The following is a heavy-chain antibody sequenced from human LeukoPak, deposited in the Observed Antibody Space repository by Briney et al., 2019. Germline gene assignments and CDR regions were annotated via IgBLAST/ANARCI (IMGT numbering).Heavy chain of an antibody. Sequence: GGSLRLSCAASGFTFSPYAMHWLRQAPGKGLEWVSSISSSSSYIYYADSVKGRFTISRDNAKNSLYLQMNSLRAEDTAVYYCARDDYGDYGWYFDLWGRGTLVTVSS. CDR3: ARDDYGDYGWYFDL. J-gene: IGHJ2*01. V-gene: IGHV3-21*01. CDR2: ISSSSSYI. D-gene: IGHD4-17*01. CDR1: GFTFSPYA.